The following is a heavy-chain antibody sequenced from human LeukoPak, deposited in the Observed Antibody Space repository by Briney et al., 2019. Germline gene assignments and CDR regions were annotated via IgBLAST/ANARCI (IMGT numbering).Heavy chain of an antibody. Sequence: SVKVSCKAAGGTFSSNAISWVRQAPRQGLEWMGGIIPIFGTPNYAHKFQDRVTITADQSTSTAYMELSALRSEDTAVYYCANRGGGGIGMGILGSYDVWGQGTLVTVSS. V-gene: IGHV1-69*13. CDR2: IIPIFGTP. CDR1: GGTFSSNA. CDR3: ANRGGGGIGMGILGSYDV. J-gene: IGHJ4*02. D-gene: IGHD6-13*01.